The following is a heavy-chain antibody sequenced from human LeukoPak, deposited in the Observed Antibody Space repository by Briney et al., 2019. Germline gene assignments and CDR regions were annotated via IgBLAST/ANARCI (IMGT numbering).Heavy chain of an antibody. D-gene: IGHD3-16*02. CDR1: GYTFTTSD. Sequence: ASVKVSCKASGYTFTTSDIIWVRQAAGQGLEWMAWMNPNTGNTDYAQKFQGRVTLTRNTSINTAYMELSSLRSEDTAVYYCARSGSGYYDYVWGSYRYPTDFDYWGQGTLVTVSS. V-gene: IGHV1-8*03. CDR2: MNPNTGNT. J-gene: IGHJ4*02. CDR3: ARSGSGYYDYVWGSYRYPTDFDY.